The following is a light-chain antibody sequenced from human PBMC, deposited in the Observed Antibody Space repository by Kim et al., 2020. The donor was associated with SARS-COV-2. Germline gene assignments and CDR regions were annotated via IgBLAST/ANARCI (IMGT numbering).Light chain of an antibody. CDR1: SGSIAGNY. J-gene: IGLJ3*02. Sequence: KTVPISCTRSSGSIAGNYVQWYQQRPGSAPTTVIYEDNQRPSGVPDRFSGSIDSSSNSASLTISGLKTEDEADYYCQSYDSSNHGVFGGGTQLTVL. CDR3: QSYDSSNHGV. V-gene: IGLV6-57*03. CDR2: EDN.